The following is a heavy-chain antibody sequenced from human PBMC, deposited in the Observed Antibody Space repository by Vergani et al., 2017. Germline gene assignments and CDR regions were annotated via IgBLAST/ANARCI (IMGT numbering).Heavy chain of an antibody. CDR2: IYSGGST. V-gene: IGHV3-66*01. CDR1: GFTVSSNY. Sequence: EVQLVESGGGLVQPGGSLRLSCAASGFTVSSNYMSWVRQAPGKGLEWVSVIYSGGSTYYADSVKGRFTISRDNSKNTLYLQMNSLRAEDTAVYYCARVFYPFWSGYYYIDYWGQGTLVTVSS. CDR3: ARVFYPFWSGYYYIDY. J-gene: IGHJ4*02. D-gene: IGHD3-3*01.